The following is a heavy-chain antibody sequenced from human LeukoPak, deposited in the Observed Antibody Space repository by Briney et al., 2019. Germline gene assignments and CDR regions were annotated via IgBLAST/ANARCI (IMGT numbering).Heavy chain of an antibody. J-gene: IGHJ5*02. CDR2: IYSSGST. CDR3: ARDRAATGNWFDP. Sequence: SETLSLTCTVSGGSISSYYWSWIRQPAGKGLEWIGRIYSSGSTNYNPSLKSRVTMSVDTSKNQFSLKLTSVTAADTAVYYCARDRAATGNWFDPWGQGTLVTVSS. CDR1: GGSISSYY. V-gene: IGHV4-4*07. D-gene: IGHD6-13*01.